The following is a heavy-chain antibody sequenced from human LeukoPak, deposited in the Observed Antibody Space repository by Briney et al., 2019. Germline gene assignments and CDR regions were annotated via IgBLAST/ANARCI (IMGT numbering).Heavy chain of an antibody. J-gene: IGHJ4*02. CDR1: GFTFSSYS. CDR3: ARDETIFGVVIQEY. V-gene: IGHV3-21*01. CDR2: ISSSSSYI. Sequence: TGGSLRLSCAASGFTFSSYSMNWVRQAPGKGLEWVSSISSSSSYIYYADSVKGRFTISRDNAKKSLYLQMNSLRAEDTAVYYCARDETIFGVVIQEYWGQGTLVTVSS. D-gene: IGHD3-3*01.